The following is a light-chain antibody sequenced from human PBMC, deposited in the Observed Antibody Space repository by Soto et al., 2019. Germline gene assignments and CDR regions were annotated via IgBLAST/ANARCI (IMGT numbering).Light chain of an antibody. J-gene: IGKJ2*03. CDR3: QQYGSATSS. CDR1: QSVSSSY. V-gene: IGKV3-20*01. CDR2: GAS. Sequence: EIVLTQSPGTLSLSPGERATLSCRASQSVSSSYLAWYQQKPGQAPRLLIYGASSRATGIPDRFSGSGSGTVFALTTSRLEPEDSAVYCCQQYGSATSSLGQGTKWEIK.